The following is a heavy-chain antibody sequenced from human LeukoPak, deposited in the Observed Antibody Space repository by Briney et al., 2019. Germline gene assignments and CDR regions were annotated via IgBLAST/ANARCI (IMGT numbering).Heavy chain of an antibody. CDR3: ARDNGENYHTAFDY. V-gene: IGHV3-74*01. Sequence: GGSLRLSCAASGFTFSSYWIHWVRQVPGKGLVWVSRIHGDGRTTTYADSVKGRFTISRDNAKNTLYLQMNSLRAEDTAVYYCARDNGENYHTAFDYWGQGTLVSVSS. J-gene: IGHJ4*02. CDR1: GFTFSSYW. D-gene: IGHD2-8*01. CDR2: IHGDGRTT.